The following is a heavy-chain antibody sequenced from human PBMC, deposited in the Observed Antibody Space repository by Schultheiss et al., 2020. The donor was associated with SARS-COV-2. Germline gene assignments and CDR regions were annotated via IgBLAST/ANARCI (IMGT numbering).Heavy chain of an antibody. CDR3: AADLSTTGPDSSYYGMDV. CDR2: INPNSGGT. D-gene: IGHD5/OR15-5a*01. Sequence: ASVKVSCKASGYTFTGYYMHWVRQAPGQGLEWMGWINPNSGGTNYAQKFQGWVTMTRDTSISTAYMELSRLRSDDTAVYYCAADLSTTGPDSSYYGMDVWGQGTTVTVSS. J-gene: IGHJ6*02. CDR1: GYTFTGYY. V-gene: IGHV1-2*04.